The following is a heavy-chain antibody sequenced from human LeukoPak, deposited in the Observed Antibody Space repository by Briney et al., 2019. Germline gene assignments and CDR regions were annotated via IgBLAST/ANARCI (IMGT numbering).Heavy chain of an antibody. Sequence: GGSLRLSCAASGFTFSNYGMHWVRQAPGKGLEWVAFIRYDGSDKYYADSVKGRFTISRDNSKNTLSLQMNSLRAEDTAVYYCAKDSVAGTAFEYFQHWGQGTLVTVSS. V-gene: IGHV3-30*02. CDR3: AKDSVAGTAFEYFQH. D-gene: IGHD6-19*01. CDR2: IRYDGSDK. J-gene: IGHJ1*01. CDR1: GFTFSNYG.